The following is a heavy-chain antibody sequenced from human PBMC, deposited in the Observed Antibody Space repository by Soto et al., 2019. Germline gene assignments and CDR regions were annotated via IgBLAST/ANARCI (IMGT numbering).Heavy chain of an antibody. V-gene: IGHV3-23*01. Sequence: PGGSLRLSCAASGFTFSSYAMTWFRQAPGKGLEWVSSISFSDGGTYYADSVKGRLTISRDNSKNTLFLQMNSLRVEDTAVYYCVKDDRILGRRYFDLWGRGTLVTVSS. D-gene: IGHD2-15*01. CDR3: VKDDRILGRRYFDL. J-gene: IGHJ2*01. CDR1: GFTFSSYA. CDR2: ISFSDGGT.